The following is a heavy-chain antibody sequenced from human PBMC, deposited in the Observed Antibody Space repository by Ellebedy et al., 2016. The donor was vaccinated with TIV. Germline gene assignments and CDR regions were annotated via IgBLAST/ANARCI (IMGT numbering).Heavy chain of an antibody. CDR2: ISGSGDTA. V-gene: IGHV3-23*01. D-gene: IGHD4-17*01. CDR1: GFTFSNYA. CDR3: AKDSRDHYGDYSRYFDY. J-gene: IGHJ4*02. Sequence: GGSLRLSXVASGFTFSNYAMRWVRQAPGKGLEWVPAISGSGDTAYYADSVRGRFTISRDNSKNTLYLQMNSLRAEDTAVYYCAKDSRDHYGDYSRYFDYWGQGALVTVSS.